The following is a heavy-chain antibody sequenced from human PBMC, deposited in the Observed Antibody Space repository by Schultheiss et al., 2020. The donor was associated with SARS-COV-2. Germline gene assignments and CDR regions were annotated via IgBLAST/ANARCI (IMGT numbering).Heavy chain of an antibody. D-gene: IGHD2-15*01. CDR2: INWNGGST. J-gene: IGHJ6*02. CDR1: GFTFSSYS. V-gene: IGHV3-20*04. Sequence: GGSLRLSCAASGFTFSSYSMNWVRQAPGKGLEWVSGINWNGGSTGYADSVKGRFTISRDNAKNSLYLQMNSLRAEDTALYYCARGSYCSGGSCYDYYYGMDVWGQGTTVTVSS. CDR3: ARGSYCSGGSCYDYYYGMDV.